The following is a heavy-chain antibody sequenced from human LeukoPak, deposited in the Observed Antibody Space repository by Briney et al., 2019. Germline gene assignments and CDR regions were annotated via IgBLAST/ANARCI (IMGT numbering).Heavy chain of an antibody. J-gene: IGHJ3*02. CDR2: ISYDGSNK. D-gene: IGHD3-22*01. Sequence: GGSLRLSCAASGFTFSDYYMSWIRQAPGKGLEWVAVISYDGSNKYYADSVKGRFTISRDNSKNTLYLQMNSLRAEDTAVYYCAKDYDSSGYYSDAFDIWGQGTMVTVSS. CDR3: AKDYDSSGYYSDAFDI. V-gene: IGHV3-30*18. CDR1: GFTFSDYY.